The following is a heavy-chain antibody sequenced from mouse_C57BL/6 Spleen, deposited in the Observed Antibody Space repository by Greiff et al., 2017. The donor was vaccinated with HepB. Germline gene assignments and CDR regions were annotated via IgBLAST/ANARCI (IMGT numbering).Heavy chain of an antibody. D-gene: IGHD1-1*01. CDR1: GYTFTSYW. CDR3: ARPRGYGSSYGFAY. V-gene: IGHV1-69*01. Sequence: QVQLQQPGAELVMPGASVKLSCKASGYTFTSYWMHWVKQRPGQGLEWIGEIDPSDSYTNYNQKFKGKSTLTVDKSSSTAYMQRSSRTSEDSAVYYCARPRGYGSSYGFAYWGQGTLVTVSA. CDR2: IDPSDSYT. J-gene: IGHJ3*01.